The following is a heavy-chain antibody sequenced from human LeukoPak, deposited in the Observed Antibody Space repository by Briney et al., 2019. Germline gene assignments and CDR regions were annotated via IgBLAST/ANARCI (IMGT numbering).Heavy chain of an antibody. D-gene: IGHD6-13*01. CDR3: ARDGGIAAPGFKVEYNYYYYMDV. V-gene: IGHV3-9*03. CDR2: ISWNSGSI. CDR1: GFTFDDYA. J-gene: IGHJ6*03. Sequence: GGSLRLSCAASGFTFDDYAMHWVRQAPGKGLEWVSGISWNSGSIGYADSVKGRFTISRDNAKNSLYLQMNSLRAEDMALYYCARDGGIAAPGFKVEYNYYYYMDVWGKGTTVTVSS.